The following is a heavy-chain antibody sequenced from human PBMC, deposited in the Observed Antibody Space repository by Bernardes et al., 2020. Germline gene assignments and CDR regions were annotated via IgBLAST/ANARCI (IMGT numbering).Heavy chain of an antibody. CDR3: ASLVLEAFDY. CDR1: GGSISSSSYY. CDR2: IYYSGST. V-gene: IGHV4-39*01. Sequence: SETLSLTCTVSGGSISSSSYYWGWIRQPPGKGLEWIGSIYYSGSTYYNPSLKSRVTISVDTSKNQFSLKLSSVTAADTAVYYCASLVLEAFDYWGQGTLVLVSS. D-gene: IGHD6-6*01. J-gene: IGHJ4*02.